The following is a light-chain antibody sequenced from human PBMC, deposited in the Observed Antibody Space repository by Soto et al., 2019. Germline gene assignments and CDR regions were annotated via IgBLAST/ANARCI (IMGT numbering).Light chain of an antibody. CDR1: QSISVW. CDR2: KAS. V-gene: IGKV1-5*03. CDR3: QHYNSYSEA. Sequence: DIQMTQSPSTLSASVGDRVTITCRASQSISVWLAWYQQKAGKAPNLLIYKASRLESGVPSRFSGSGSGTEFTLTISSLQPDDFATYCCQHYNSYSEAFGQGTKVDIK. J-gene: IGKJ1*01.